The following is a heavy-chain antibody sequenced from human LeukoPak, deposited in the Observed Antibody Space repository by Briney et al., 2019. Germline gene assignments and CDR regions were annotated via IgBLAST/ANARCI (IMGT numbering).Heavy chain of an antibody. CDR1: GYTFTSYD. V-gene: IGHV1-8*01. D-gene: IGHD6-25*01. J-gene: IGHJ5*02. Sequence: GASVKVSCKASGYTFTSYDINWVRQATGQGLGWMGWMNPNSGNTGYAQKFQGRVTMTRNTSISTAYMELSSLRSDDTAMYYCARSRGYWFDPWGQGTLVTVSS. CDR3: ARSRGYWFDP. CDR2: MNPNSGNT.